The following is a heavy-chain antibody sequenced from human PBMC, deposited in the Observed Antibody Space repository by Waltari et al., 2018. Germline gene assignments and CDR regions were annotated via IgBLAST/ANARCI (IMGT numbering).Heavy chain of an antibody. V-gene: IGHV4-59*11. J-gene: IGHJ5*02. CDR1: GGSISSHY. Sequence: QVQLQESGPGLVKPSETLSLTCTVSGGSISSHYWSWIRQPPGKGLEWIGYIYYSGSTNYNPPLKSRVTISVDTSKNQFSLKLSSVTAADTAVYYCARDSGSGWITWFDPWGQGTLVTVSS. CDR3: ARDSGSGWITWFDP. D-gene: IGHD6-19*01. CDR2: IYYSGST.